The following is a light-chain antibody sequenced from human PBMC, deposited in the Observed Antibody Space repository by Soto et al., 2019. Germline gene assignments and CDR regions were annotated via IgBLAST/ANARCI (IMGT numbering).Light chain of an antibody. Sequence: DIQMTQSPSTLSASVGDRVTITCRASQSVSTWLAWYQQKPGKAPKLLIYDASNLESGVPSRFSGSGSATESTLTISSLQPDDFATYYCQQYNSYPGTFGQGTKVDIK. CDR3: QQYNSYPGT. V-gene: IGKV1-5*01. CDR1: QSVSTW. CDR2: DAS. J-gene: IGKJ1*01.